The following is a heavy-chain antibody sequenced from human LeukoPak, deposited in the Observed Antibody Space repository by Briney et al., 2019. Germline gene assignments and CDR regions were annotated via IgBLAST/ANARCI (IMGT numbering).Heavy chain of an antibody. CDR1: GYTFTSYA. CDR3: ARSPLTYYYDSSDYYSNWFDP. V-gene: IGHV1-3*01. Sequence: ASVKVSCKASGYTFTSYAMHWVRQAPGQRLEWMGWINAGNGNTKYSQKFQGRVTITRDTSASTASMELSSLRSEDTAVYYCARSPLTYYYDSSDYYSNWFDPWGQGTLVTVSS. D-gene: IGHD3-22*01. J-gene: IGHJ5*02. CDR2: INAGNGNT.